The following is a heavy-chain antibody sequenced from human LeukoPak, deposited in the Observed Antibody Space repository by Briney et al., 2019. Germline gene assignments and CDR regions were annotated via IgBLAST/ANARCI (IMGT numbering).Heavy chain of an antibody. D-gene: IGHD2-2*01. CDR1: GFTFDDYA. Sequence: GGSLRLSCAASGFTFDDYAMHWVRQAPGKGLEWVSGISWNSGSIGYADSVKGRFTISRDSSKTTLYLQMDSLRAEDTAVYYCYTDIVTVPAPDYWGQGAQVTVSS. CDR3: YTDIVTVPAPDY. CDR2: ISWNSGSI. J-gene: IGHJ4*02. V-gene: IGHV3-9*01.